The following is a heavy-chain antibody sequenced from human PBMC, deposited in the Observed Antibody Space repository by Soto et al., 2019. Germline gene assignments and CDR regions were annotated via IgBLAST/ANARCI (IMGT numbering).Heavy chain of an antibody. V-gene: IGHV1-2*02. D-gene: IGHD6-19*01. J-gene: IGHJ4*02. Sequence: ASVKVSCKAYGYTFSGFYMHWVRQAPGQGLEWMGWINPNSGGTKSAEKVQGRVTMTRDTSISTAYMELSRLTSDDTAVYYCASAAVTGTAGLDFWGQGTQVTVSS. CDR3: ASAAVTGTAGLDF. CDR1: GYTFSGFY. CDR2: INPNSGGT.